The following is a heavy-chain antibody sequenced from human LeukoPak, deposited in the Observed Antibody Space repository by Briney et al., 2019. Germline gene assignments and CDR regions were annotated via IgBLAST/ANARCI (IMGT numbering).Heavy chain of an antibody. CDR2: IYHSGST. CDR1: GYSISSGYY. J-gene: IGHJ3*02. Sequence: PSETLSLTCAVSGYSISSGYYWGWIRQPPGKGLEWIGSIYHSGSTYYNPSLKSRVTISVDRSKNQFSLKLSSVTAADTAVYYCAGSSMVRGGDDAFDIWGQGTMVTVSS. CDR3: AGSSMVRGGDDAFDI. D-gene: IGHD3-10*01. V-gene: IGHV4-38-2*01.